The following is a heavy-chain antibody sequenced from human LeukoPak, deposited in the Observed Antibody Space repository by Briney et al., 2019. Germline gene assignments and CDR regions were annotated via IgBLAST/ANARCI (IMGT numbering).Heavy chain of an antibody. V-gene: IGHV3-7*01. J-gene: IGHJ4*02. CDR2: IKQDGSNK. CDR1: GFTFSTYW. CDR3: ATLRSDSSGWYYFDY. D-gene: IGHD6-19*01. Sequence: PGGSLRLSCAASGFTFSTYWMSWVRQAPGKGLEWVANIKQDGSNKYYADSVKGRFTISRDNSKNMLYLQMNSLRTEDTAVYYCATLRSDSSGWYYFDYWGQGTLVTVSS.